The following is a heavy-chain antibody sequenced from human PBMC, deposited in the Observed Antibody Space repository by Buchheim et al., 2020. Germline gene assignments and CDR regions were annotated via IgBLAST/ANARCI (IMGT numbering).Heavy chain of an antibody. CDR3: ARATYYGSGSYYGVYYYYGMDV. CDR1: GFTFSSYS. D-gene: IGHD3-10*01. Sequence: EVQLVESGGGLVQPGGSLRLSCAASGFTFSSYSMNWVRQAPGKGLEWVSYISSSSSTIYYADSVKGRFTISRDNAKNSLYLQMNSLRAEDTAVYYCARATYYGSGSYYGVYYYYGMDVWGQGTT. J-gene: IGHJ6*02. CDR2: ISSSSSTI. V-gene: IGHV3-48*01.